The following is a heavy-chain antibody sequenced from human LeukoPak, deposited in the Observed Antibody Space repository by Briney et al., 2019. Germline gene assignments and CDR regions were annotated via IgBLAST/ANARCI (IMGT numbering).Heavy chain of an antibody. Sequence: PGGSLRLSCAASGFTFSSYAMSWVRQAPGKGLEWVSAISGSGGSTYYADSVKGRFTISRDNSKNTLYLQMNSLRAEDTAVYYCAKDWSRGGHPLYYFDYWGQGTLVTVSS. CDR1: GFTFSSYA. J-gene: IGHJ4*02. V-gene: IGHV3-23*01. CDR2: ISGSGGST. CDR3: AKDWSRGGHPLYYFDY. D-gene: IGHD3-16*01.